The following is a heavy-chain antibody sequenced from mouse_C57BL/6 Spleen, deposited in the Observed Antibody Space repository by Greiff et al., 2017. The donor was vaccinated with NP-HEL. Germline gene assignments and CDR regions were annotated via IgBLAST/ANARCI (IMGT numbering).Heavy chain of an antibody. CDR1: GYSITSGYY. V-gene: IGHV3-6*01. Sequence: EVQLQESGPGLVKPSQSLSLTCSVTGYSITSGYYWNWIRQFPGNKLEWMGYISYDGSNNYNPSLKNRISITRDTSKNQFFLKLNSVTTEDTATYYCASLEDSSEAMDYWGQGTSVTVSS. CDR2: ISYDGSN. J-gene: IGHJ4*01. CDR3: ASLEDSSEAMDY. D-gene: IGHD3-2*01.